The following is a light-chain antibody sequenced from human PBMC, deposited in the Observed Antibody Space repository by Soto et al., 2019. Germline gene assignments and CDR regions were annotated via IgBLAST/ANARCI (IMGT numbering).Light chain of an antibody. V-gene: IGLV4-69*01. Sequence: QPVLTQSPSASASLGGSVKLTCSLSSGLSSYTIAWHQQQPEKGPRFLMKVNSDGSHIKGDEIPDRFSGSSSGTESYLTISGLQSEDEGDYYCQTWGTGARIFGGGTKLTV. CDR3: QTWGTGARI. CDR2: VNSDGSH. J-gene: IGLJ2*01. CDR1: SGLSSYT.